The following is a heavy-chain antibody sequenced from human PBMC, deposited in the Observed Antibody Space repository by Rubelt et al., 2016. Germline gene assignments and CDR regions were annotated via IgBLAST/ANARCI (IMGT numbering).Heavy chain of an antibody. CDR3: ASLIVGATVLFDY. Sequence: QVQLQQWGAGLLKPSETLSLTCAVYGGSFSGYYWSWIRQPPGKGLEWIGRIYTSGSTNYNPSLKSRVTMSVDTSKNQFSLKLSSVTAADTAVYYCASLIVGATVLFDYWGQGTLVTVSS. CDR2: IYTSGST. D-gene: IGHD1-26*01. CDR1: GGSFSGYY. J-gene: IGHJ4*02. V-gene: IGHV4-59*10.